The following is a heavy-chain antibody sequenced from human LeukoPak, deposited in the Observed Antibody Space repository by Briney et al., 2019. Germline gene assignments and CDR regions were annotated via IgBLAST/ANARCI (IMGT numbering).Heavy chain of an antibody. CDR1: GYRFTGCY. CDR2: ISPNSGGT. D-gene: IGHD3-16*01. J-gene: IGHJ4*02. Sequence: ASVKVSCKASGYRFTGCYLHWVRQAPGQGLEWMGWISPNSGGTNYAQKFQGRVTMTRDTSINTVYMEVSSLKSDDTAIYYCARGRDPIPLGELTYWGQGTLISVPP. CDR3: ARGRDPIPLGELTY. V-gene: IGHV1-2*02.